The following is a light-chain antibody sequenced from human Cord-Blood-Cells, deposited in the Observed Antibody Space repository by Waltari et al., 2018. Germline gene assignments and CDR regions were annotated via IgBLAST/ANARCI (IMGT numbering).Light chain of an antibody. J-gene: IGLJ2*01. V-gene: IGLV1-47*01. CDR3: AAWDDSLSGPV. Sequence: QSVLTQPPSASGTPGQRVTISCSGSSPNIGSNYVYWYQQLPGTAPKLPIYRNNRRPSGVPDRFSGSKSGTSASLAISGLRSEDEADYYCAAWDDSLSGPVFGGGTKLTVL. CDR1: SPNIGSNY. CDR2: RNN.